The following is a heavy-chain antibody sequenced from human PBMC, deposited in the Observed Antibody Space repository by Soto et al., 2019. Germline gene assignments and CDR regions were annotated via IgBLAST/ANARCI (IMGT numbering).Heavy chain of an antibody. CDR3: ARGVLRYFDWLAWFDP. J-gene: IGHJ5*02. CDR2: INHSGST. D-gene: IGHD3-9*01. V-gene: IGHV4-34*01. Sequence: SETLSLTCAVYGGSFSGYYWSWIRQPPGKGLEWIGEINHSGSTNYNPSPKSRVTISVDTSKNQFSLKLSSVTAADTAVYYCARGVLRYFDWLAWFDPWGQGTLVTVSS. CDR1: GGSFSGYY.